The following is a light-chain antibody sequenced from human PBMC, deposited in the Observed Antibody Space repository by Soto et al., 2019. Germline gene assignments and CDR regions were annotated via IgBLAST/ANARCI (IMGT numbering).Light chain of an antibody. CDR2: DVS. J-gene: IGLJ1*01. V-gene: IGLV2-11*01. Sequence: QSVLTQPRSVSGSPGQSVTISCTGTSTDVGGYNYVSWYQQHPGKVPKLILYDVSKRPSGVPDRFSGPKSGNTASLTISGLQAEDEADYYCCSCTGSHSYVFGTGTKVTVL. CDR1: STDVGGYNY. CDR3: CSCTGSHSYV.